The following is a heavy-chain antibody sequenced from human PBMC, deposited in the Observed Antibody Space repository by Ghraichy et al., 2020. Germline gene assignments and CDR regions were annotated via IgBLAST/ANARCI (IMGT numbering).Heavy chain of an antibody. Sequence: ASVKVSCKASGYTFTGYYMHWVRQAPGQGLEWMGWINPNSGGTNYAQKFQGRVTMTRDTSISTAYMELSRLRSDDTAVYYCARDKGIAVAADVFDYWGQGTLVTVSS. J-gene: IGHJ4*02. CDR2: INPNSGGT. D-gene: IGHD6-19*01. CDR3: ARDKGIAVAADVFDY. V-gene: IGHV1-2*02. CDR1: GYTFTGYY.